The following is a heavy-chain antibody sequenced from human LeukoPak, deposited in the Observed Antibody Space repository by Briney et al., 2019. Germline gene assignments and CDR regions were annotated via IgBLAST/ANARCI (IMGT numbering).Heavy chain of an antibody. V-gene: IGHV4-34*01. CDR1: GGSFSGYY. CDR3: ARAPGRPAAVFDY. Sequence: TSETLSLTCAVYGGSFSGYYWSWIRRPPGKGLEWIGEINHSGSTNYNPSLKSRVTISVDTSKNQFSLKLSTVTAADTAVYYCARAPGRPAAVFDYWGQGTLVTVSS. D-gene: IGHD2-2*01. J-gene: IGHJ4*02. CDR2: INHSGST.